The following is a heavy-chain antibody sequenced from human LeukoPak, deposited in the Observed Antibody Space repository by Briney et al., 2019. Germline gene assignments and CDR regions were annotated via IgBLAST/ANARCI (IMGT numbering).Heavy chain of an antibody. CDR1: GYSFPNYW. D-gene: IGHD3-10*01. J-gene: IGHJ4*02. CDR2: VYPATSDT. Sequence: GESLKISCKGSGYSFPNYWIGWVRQMPGKGLEWIGIVYPATSDTTYSPSFQGQVTISADKSSSTAYLQWSSLKASDTAMYYCARRPKLGAGFGELFFDYWGQGTLVTVSS. CDR3: ARRPKLGAGFGELFFDY. V-gene: IGHV5-51*01.